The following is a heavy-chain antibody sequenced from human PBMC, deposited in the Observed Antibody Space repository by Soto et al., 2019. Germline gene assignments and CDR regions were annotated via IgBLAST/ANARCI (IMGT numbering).Heavy chain of an antibody. J-gene: IGHJ6*02. CDR2: MYNTGST. CDR3: ARVLWGYCGADCYPLDV. Sequence: SETLSLTCTVSGGSISSYYWSWIRQPPGKGLEWIGYMYNTGSTIYNPSLKSRVTISVDTSKNQFSLKLNSVTAADTAVYYCARVLWGYCGADCYPLDVWGQGPTVTVSS. CDR1: GGSISSYY. V-gene: IGHV4-59*01. D-gene: IGHD2-21*02.